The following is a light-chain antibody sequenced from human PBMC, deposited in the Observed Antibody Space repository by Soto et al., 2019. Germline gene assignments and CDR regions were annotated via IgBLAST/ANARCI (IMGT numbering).Light chain of an antibody. V-gene: IGLV2-14*01. CDR1: SSDVGGYNY. J-gene: IGLJ1*01. CDR2: EVS. Sequence: QSPLTQPACVSLSPGQSITISCTGTSSDVGGYNYVSWYQQHPGKAPKLMIYEVSNRPSGVSNRFSGSKSGNTASLTISGLQAEDEADYYCSSCTSSSTLAVFGTGTKVTVL. CDR3: SSCTSSSTLAV.